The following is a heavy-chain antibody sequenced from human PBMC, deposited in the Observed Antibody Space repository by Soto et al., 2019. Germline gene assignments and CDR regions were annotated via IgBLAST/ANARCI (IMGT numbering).Heavy chain of an antibody. CDR3: ARDRIAARPSWFDP. D-gene: IGHD6-6*01. CDR1: GGTFSSYA. Sequence: SVKVSCKASGGTFSSYAISWVRQAPGQGLEWMGGIIPIFGTANYAQKFQGRVTITADESTSTAYMGLSSLRSEDTAVYYCARDRIAARPSWFDPWGQGTLVTVSS. CDR2: IIPIFGTA. J-gene: IGHJ5*02. V-gene: IGHV1-69*13.